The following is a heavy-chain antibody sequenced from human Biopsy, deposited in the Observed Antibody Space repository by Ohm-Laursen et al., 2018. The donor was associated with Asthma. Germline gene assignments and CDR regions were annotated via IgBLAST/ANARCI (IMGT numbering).Heavy chain of an antibody. J-gene: IGHJ4*02. CDR1: GGSITSSSYY. V-gene: IGHV4-39*01. D-gene: IGHD3-22*01. CDR3: VRHQYSSSWSTFDY. Sequence: SVTLSLTCTVSGGSITSSSYYWGWIRQPPGKGMEWIGSMDHSGSPYYHPSLKSRATISVDTSKNQLTLKMSSVTAADTAVYFCVRHQYSSSWSTFDYWGQGALVTVSS. CDR2: MDHSGSP.